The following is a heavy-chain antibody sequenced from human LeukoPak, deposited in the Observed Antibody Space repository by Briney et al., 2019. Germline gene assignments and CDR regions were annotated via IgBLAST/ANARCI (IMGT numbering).Heavy chain of an antibody. CDR1: GGTFSKAA. CDR3: ALTRYTNMWSDTSYFYMDV. CDR2: SIPMIGIG. J-gene: IGHJ6*03. D-gene: IGHD2-21*01. V-gene: IGHV1-69*04. Sequence: AASVKVSCKASGGTFSKAAITWVRQAPGQGLEWMGRSIPMIGIGSYAQHFQGRITVSADKSTNTAYMELTSLRSEDTAVYYCALTRYTNMWSDTSYFYMDVWGKGTSVIVSS.